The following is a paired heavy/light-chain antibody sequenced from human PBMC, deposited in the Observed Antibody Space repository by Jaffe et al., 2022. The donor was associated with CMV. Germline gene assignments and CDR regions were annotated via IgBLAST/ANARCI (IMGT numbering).Heavy chain of an antibody. V-gene: IGHV3-9*01. CDR2: ITWNSGSI. CDR3: VRVERRKVVLLLQGSGFDY. Sequence: EVQLVESGGGLVQPGSSLRLSCAASGFPFDEYAMHWVRQIPGKGLEWVSGITWNSGSIFYANSVRGRFTISRDNAKNSLYLQMNNVRTEDTALYYCVRVERRKVVLLLQGSGFDYWGQGILVTVSS. D-gene: IGHD1-1*01. J-gene: IGHJ4*02. CDR1: GFPFDEYA.
Light chain of an antibody. CDR2: SNN. V-gene: IGLV1-44*01. Sequence: QSVLTQPPSASGTPGQRVTISCSGSRSNIGSNTVNWYQQLPGTAPKLLIYSNNLRPSGVPDRFSGSKSGTSASLAISGLQSEDEADYFCAAWDDSLYVRYVFGTGTKVTVL. CDR1: RSNIGSNT. CDR3: AAWDDSLYVRYV. J-gene: IGLJ1*01.